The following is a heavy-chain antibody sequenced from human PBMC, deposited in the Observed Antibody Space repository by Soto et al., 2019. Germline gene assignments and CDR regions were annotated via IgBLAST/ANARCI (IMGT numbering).Heavy chain of an antibody. Sequence: SVKVSCKASGGTFSSYAISWVQQAPGQGLEWMGGIIPIFGTANYAQKFQGRVTITADESTSTAYMELSSLRSEDTAVYYCARNSLRRDIVLMVYAPTAPFDYWGQGTLVTAPQ. V-gene: IGHV1-69*13. J-gene: IGHJ4*02. CDR2: IIPIFGTA. CDR1: GGTFSSYA. D-gene: IGHD2-8*01. CDR3: ARNSLRRDIVLMVYAPTAPFDY.